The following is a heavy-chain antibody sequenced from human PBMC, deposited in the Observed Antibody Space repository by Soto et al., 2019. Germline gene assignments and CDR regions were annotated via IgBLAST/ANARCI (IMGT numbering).Heavy chain of an antibody. J-gene: IGHJ6*02. CDR2: INSDGSST. V-gene: IGHV3-74*01. CDR3: ARAAVAGYYYYYYGMDV. D-gene: IGHD6-19*01. CDR1: GFTFSSYW. Sequence: GGSLRLSSAASGFTFSSYWMHWVRQAPGKGLVWVSRINSDGSSTSYADSVKGRFTISRDNAKNTLYLQMNSLRAEDTAVYYCARAAVAGYYYYYYGMDVWGQGTTVTVSS.